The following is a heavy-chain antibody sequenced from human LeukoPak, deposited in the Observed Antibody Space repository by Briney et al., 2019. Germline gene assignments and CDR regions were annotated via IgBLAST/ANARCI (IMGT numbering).Heavy chain of an antibody. Sequence: PGGSLRLSCAASGFTFSSYAMSWVRQAPGKGLEWVSAISGSGDRTYYADSVKGRITISRDISKNTLYLQMNSLRAEDTAVYYCAKDLPGAFVVVPAARFQHWGQGTLVTVSS. CDR1: GFTFSSYA. CDR2: ISGSGDRT. V-gene: IGHV3-23*01. J-gene: IGHJ1*01. D-gene: IGHD2-2*01. CDR3: AKDLPGAFVVVPAARFQH.